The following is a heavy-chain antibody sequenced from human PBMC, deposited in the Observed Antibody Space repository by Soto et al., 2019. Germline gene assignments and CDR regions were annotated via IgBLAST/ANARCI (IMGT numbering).Heavy chain of an antibody. Sequence: PGGSLRLSCAASGLTFSSYSMNWVRQAPGKGLEWVSYISSSSSTIYYADSVKGRFTISRDNAKNSLYLQMNSLRDEDTAVYYCARRLLNYYGSGSYYKDTLDYYGMDVWGQGTTVTVSS. V-gene: IGHV3-48*02. CDR1: GLTFSSYS. J-gene: IGHJ6*02. CDR3: ARRLLNYYGSGSYYKDTLDYYGMDV. CDR2: ISSSSSTI. D-gene: IGHD3-10*01.